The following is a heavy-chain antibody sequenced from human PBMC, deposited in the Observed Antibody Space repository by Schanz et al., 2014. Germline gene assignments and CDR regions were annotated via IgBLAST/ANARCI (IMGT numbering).Heavy chain of an antibody. V-gene: IGHV3-30*18. D-gene: IGHD6-13*01. J-gene: IGHJ4*02. CDR2: IWYDGNNK. CDR3: AKERIAAAWTLEY. CDR1: GVTSDDYG. Sequence: VQLVESGGGLVQPGRSLRLSCVVSGVTSDDYGMHWVRQVPGKGLAWVAVIWYDGNNKYYADSVKGRFTISRDNSKNTLYLQMNSLRAEDTAVYYCAKERIAAAWTLEYWGQGTLVTVSS.